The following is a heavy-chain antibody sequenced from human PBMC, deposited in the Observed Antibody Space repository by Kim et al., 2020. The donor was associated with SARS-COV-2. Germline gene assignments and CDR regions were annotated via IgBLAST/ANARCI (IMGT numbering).Heavy chain of an antibody. CDR2: IYSGGST. CDR3: ARVPADYGPIKENDAFDI. D-gene: IGHD4-17*01. CDR1: GFTVSSNY. J-gene: IGHJ3*02. Sequence: GGSLRLSCAASGFTVSSNYMSWVRQAPGKGLEWVSVIYSGGSTYYADSVKGRFTISRDNSKNTLYLQMNSLRAEDTAVYYCARVPADYGPIKENDAFDIWGQGTMVTVSS. V-gene: IGHV3-53*01.